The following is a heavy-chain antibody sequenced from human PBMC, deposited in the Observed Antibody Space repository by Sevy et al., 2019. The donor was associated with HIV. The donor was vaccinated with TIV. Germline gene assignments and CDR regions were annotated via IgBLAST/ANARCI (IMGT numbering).Heavy chain of an antibody. J-gene: IGHJ4*02. CDR3: ASPGGYRYGSLLDY. CDR2: INPNSGDT. D-gene: IGHD5-18*01. CDR1: GYTFTAYF. V-gene: IGHV1-2*02. Sequence: ASVKVSCKASGYTFTAYFIHWVRQAPGQGLEWMGWINPNSGDTNYAPKFQGRVTVTGDTSISTAYMELSRLRSDDTAVYYCASPGGYRYGSLLDYWGQGTLVTVSS.